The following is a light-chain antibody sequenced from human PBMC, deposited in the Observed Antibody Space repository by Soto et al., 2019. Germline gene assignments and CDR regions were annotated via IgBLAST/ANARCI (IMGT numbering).Light chain of an antibody. Sequence: DVELTKSPSPLSGSVGDRVTNTCRVSQGISKXLNWCQQKPGKAPKLLIYASSSLQSGGPSRFSGSGSGTDFTLTISSLQPEDFATYYCQQSYMTPITFGQGTRLEIK. V-gene: IGKV1-39*01. J-gene: IGKJ5*01. CDR3: QQSYMTPIT. CDR2: ASS. CDR1: QGISKX.